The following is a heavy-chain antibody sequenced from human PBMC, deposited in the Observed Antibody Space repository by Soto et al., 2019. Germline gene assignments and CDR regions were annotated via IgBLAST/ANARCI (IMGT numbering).Heavy chain of an antibody. CDR1: GYTFTSYD. D-gene: IGHD1-26*01. CDR3: ATGRGMGGKRDAFDI. J-gene: IGHJ3*02. CDR2: MNPNSGNT. Sequence: QVQLVQSGAEVKKPGASVKVSCKASGYTFTSYDINWVRQATGQGLEWMGWMNPNSGNTGYAQKFQGRVTTTRNTSIXTAYMEPGSQFSADTARYYCATGRGMGGKRDAFDIWGQGTMVNVSS. V-gene: IGHV1-8*01.